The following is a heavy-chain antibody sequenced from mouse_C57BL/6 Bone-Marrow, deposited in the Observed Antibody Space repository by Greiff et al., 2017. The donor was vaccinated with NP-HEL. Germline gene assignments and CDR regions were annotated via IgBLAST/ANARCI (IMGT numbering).Heavy chain of an antibody. CDR1: GFTFNDYY. V-gene: IGHV14-4*01. Sequence: VQLKQSGAELVRPGASVKLSCTASGFTFNDYYMHWVKQSPEQGLEWIGWIDPENGDTEYTSKFQGKATITADTSSNPAYLQLSSLTSEDTAVYYCTTVYYYGSSSHWGEGTLVTVSA. CDR2: IDPENGDT. D-gene: IGHD1-1*01. J-gene: IGHJ3*01. CDR3: TTVYYYGSSSH.